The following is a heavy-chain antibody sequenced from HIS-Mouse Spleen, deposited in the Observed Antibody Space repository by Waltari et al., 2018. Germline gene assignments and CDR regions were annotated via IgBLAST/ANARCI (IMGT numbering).Heavy chain of an antibody. D-gene: IGHD6-19*01. V-gene: IGHV1-2*02. CDR3: ARAAGIAVAGRDFDP. CDR1: GYTFTGYY. Sequence: QVQLVQSGAEVKKPGASVKVSCKASGYTFTGYYMHWVRQAPGQGLEWMGWTNPNSGGTNYAQKFQGRVTMTRDTSISTAYMELSRLRSDDTAVYYCARAAGIAVAGRDFDPWGQGTLVTVSS. J-gene: IGHJ5*02. CDR2: TNPNSGGT.